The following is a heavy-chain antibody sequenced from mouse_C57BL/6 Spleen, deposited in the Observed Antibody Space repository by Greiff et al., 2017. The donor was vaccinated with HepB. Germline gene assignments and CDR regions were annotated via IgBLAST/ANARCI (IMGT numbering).Heavy chain of an antibody. V-gene: IGHV1-53*01. Sequence: QVQLQQPGTELVKPGASVKLSCKASGYTFTSYWMHWVKQRPGQGLEWIGNINPSNGGTNYNEKFKSKATLTVDKSSSTASMQLSSLTYEDAAVFVCAGYGADYAMDYWGQGTSVTVSS. D-gene: IGHD2-2*01. CDR1: GYTFTSYW. J-gene: IGHJ4*01. CDR2: INPSNGGT. CDR3: AGYGADYAMDY.